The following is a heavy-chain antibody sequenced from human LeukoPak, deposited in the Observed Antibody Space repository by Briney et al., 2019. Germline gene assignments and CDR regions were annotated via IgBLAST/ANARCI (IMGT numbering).Heavy chain of an antibody. Sequence: PGGSLRLSCAASGFNVSSNYMSWVRQAPGKGLEWVSVIYSGGSTYYADSVKGRFTISRDNSKNTLYLQMNSLRAEDTAVYYCARVPLYYGGLSFDYWGQGTLVTVSS. CDR2: IYSGGST. CDR3: ARVPLYYGGLSFDY. CDR1: GFNVSSNY. J-gene: IGHJ4*02. D-gene: IGHD3-10*01. V-gene: IGHV3-53*01.